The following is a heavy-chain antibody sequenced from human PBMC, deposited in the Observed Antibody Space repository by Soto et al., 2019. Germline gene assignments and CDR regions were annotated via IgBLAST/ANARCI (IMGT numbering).Heavy chain of an antibody. D-gene: IGHD1-1*01. J-gene: IGHJ5*02. Sequence: QVQLVQSGAEVKKPGASVKVSCKASGYTFTNYGITWVRQAPGQGLEWMGWISVYNGNTNYAQKVQGRVTLTTDTSTSTAYMDLRSLRSADTAVYYCARDSPATGITDPWGQGTLVTVSP. V-gene: IGHV1-18*04. CDR1: GYTFTNYG. CDR2: ISVYNGNT. CDR3: ARDSPATGITDP.